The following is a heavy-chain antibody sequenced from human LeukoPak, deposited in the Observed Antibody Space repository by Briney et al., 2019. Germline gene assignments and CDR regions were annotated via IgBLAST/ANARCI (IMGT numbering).Heavy chain of an antibody. J-gene: IGHJ4*02. CDR3: ARVGIAAAGPSWEKDY. CDR2: ISAYNGNT. V-gene: IGHV1-18*01. Sequence: GASVKVSCKASGYTFTSYGISWVRQAPGQRLEWMGWISAYNGNTNYAQKLQGRVTMTTDTSTSTAYMELRSLRSDDTAVYYCARVGIAAAGPSWEKDYWGQGTLVTVSS. D-gene: IGHD6-13*01. CDR1: GYTFTSYG.